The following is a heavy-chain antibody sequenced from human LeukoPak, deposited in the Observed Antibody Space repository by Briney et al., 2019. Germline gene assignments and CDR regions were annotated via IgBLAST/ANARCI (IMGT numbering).Heavy chain of an antibody. CDR2: INPNSGGT. J-gene: IGHJ4*02. V-gene: IGHV1-2*06. CDR3: ARSGIGFDY. Sequence: ASVKVSCKASGYIFTSYGISWVRQAPGQGLEWMGRINPNSGGTNYAQKFQGRVTMTRDTSISTAYMELSRLRSDDTAVYYCARSGIGFDYWGQGTLVTVSS. CDR1: GYIFTSYG. D-gene: IGHD1-26*01.